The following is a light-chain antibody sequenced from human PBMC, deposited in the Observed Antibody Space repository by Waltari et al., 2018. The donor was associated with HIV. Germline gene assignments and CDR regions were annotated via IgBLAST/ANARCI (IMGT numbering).Light chain of an antibody. CDR1: HIIRDNF. J-gene: IGKJ1*01. V-gene: IGKV3-20*01. CDR2: AAS. Sequence: DILLTQTPGTVSLSPGQRATISCWASHIIRDNFLVWYQQRPDHAPRLLMFAASSRATGIPDRFTCSGSGTEFSLTIARLEPEDYAVYYCQQYATSPTFGNGTKVEV. CDR3: QQYATSPT.